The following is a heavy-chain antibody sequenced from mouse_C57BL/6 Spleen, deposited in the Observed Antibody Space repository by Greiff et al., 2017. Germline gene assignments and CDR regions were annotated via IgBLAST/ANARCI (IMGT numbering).Heavy chain of an antibody. CDR1: GFTFSDYG. CDR2: ISSGSSTI. J-gene: IGHJ3*01. CDR3: ARAGIYYGYDGFAY. V-gene: IGHV5-17*01. Sequence: VQLVESGGGLVKPGGSLKLSCAASGFTFSDYGMHWVRQAPEKGLEWVAYISSGSSTIYYADTVKGRFTISRDNAKNTLFLQMTSLRSEDTAMYYCARAGIYYGYDGFAYWGQGTLVTVSA. D-gene: IGHD2-2*01.